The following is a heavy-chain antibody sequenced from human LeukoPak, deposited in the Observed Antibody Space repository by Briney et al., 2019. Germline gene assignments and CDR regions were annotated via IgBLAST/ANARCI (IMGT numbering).Heavy chain of an antibody. CDR3: ARDNEYCTGGTCRLDY. CDR1: GFTLSSYE. CDR2: INNDGRST. Sequence: GGSLRLSCAASGFTLSSYEMNWVRQAPGKGLVWVSRINNDGRSTSYAGSVKGRFTISRDNAKNTLYLQMNSLRAEDTAVYYCARDNEYCTGGTCRLDYWGQGALVTVSS. J-gene: IGHJ4*02. D-gene: IGHD2-15*01. V-gene: IGHV3-74*01.